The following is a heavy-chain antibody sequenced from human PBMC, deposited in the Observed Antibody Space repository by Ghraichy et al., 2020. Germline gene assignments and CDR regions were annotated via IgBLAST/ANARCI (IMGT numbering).Heavy chain of an antibody. Sequence: SVKVSCKASGGMFSSYAISWVRQAPGQGLEWVGGIIPKFGTANYAQKFMGRVTITADRLTSTAYMGLSSLRSEDTAVYYCASWIVDIDYYYYYGMDLWGQGTTITVSS. D-gene: IGHD5-12*01. J-gene: IGHJ6*02. V-gene: IGHV1-69*06. CDR1: GGMFSSYA. CDR3: ASWIVDIDYYYYYGMDL. CDR2: IIPKFGTA.